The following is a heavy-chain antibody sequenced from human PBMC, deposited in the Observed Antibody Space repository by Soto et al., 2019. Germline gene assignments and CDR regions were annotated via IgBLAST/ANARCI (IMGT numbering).Heavy chain of an antibody. CDR3: ARAPKVSGSAQTRPDF. CDR2: ISPSGTT. Sequence: SETLSLTCSLYSGCLCGYYWSWIRQPPGKGLEWIGEISPSGTTNYSPSLKSRVSISVDTSKNQFSLNLTSLTAADTAVYYCARAPKVSGSAQTRPDFWGQGSLVTVSS. CDR1: SGCLCGYY. V-gene: IGHV4-34*01. D-gene: IGHD6-6*01. J-gene: IGHJ4*02.